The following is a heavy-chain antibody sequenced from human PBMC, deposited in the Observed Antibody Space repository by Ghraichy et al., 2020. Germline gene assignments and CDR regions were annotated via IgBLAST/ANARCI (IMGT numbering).Heavy chain of an antibody. Sequence: SETLSLTCTVSGGSISSADHYWSWIRQHPVKGLEWIGYVFYSGNNYSNPSLRSRLSMSIETSKNQFSRKLNSVTAAVTAVYYCAIELKYRRGDEAFQSWGQGTMVTVSS. CDR2: VFYSGNN. J-gene: IGHJ3*02. CDR1: GGSISSADHY. D-gene: IGHD1-14*01. CDR3: AIELKYRRGDEAFQS. V-gene: IGHV4-31*03.